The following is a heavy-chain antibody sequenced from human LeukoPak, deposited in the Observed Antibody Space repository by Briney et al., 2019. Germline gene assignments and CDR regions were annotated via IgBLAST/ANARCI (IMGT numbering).Heavy chain of an antibody. CDR1: GFTFSSYS. CDR3: ARGSSWYSAFDI. Sequence: GGSLRLSCAASGFTFSSYSMNWVRQAPGKGLEWVSSISSSSSYIYYADSVKGRFTISRDNAKNSLYLQMNSLRAEDTAVYYCARGSSWYSAFDIWGQGTMVTVSS. V-gene: IGHV3-21*01. D-gene: IGHD6-13*01. CDR2: ISSSSSYI. J-gene: IGHJ3*02.